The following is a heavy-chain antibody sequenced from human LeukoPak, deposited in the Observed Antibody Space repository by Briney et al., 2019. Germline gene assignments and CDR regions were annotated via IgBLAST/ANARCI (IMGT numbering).Heavy chain of an antibody. Sequence: GRSLRLSCASSGFTFSIYSMYWVRQAPGKGLEWISYISSGSSTIYYADSVKGRFTISRDNVKNSLYLQMSSLGDEDAAVYYCARETSGWFDPWGQGALVTVSS. CDR1: GFTFSIYS. J-gene: IGHJ5*02. V-gene: IGHV3-48*02. CDR2: ISSGSSTI. CDR3: ARETSGWFDP.